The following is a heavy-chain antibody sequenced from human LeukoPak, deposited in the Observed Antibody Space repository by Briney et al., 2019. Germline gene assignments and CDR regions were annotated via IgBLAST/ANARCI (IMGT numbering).Heavy chain of an antibody. J-gene: IGHJ4*02. CDR1: GYRFTSYW. V-gene: IGHV5-51*01. CDR2: IYPGDSDT. Sequence: GESLKISFQGSGYRFTSYWIGWVRPMPGKGLEWMGIIYPGDSDTRYSPSFQGQVTISADKSISTAYLQWSSLKASDTAMYYCARRLPSYSSGWYYFDYWGQGTLVTVSS. D-gene: IGHD6-19*01. CDR3: ARRLPSYSSGWYYFDY.